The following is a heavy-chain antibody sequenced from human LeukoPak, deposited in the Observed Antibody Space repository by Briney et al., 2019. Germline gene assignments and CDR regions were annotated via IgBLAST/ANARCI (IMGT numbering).Heavy chain of an antibody. D-gene: IGHD3-3*01. J-gene: IGHJ6*03. CDR2: ISSNGGST. CDR1: GFTFSSYA. CDR3: ARGEENYDFWSGSYYYYYMDV. V-gene: IGHV3-64*01. Sequence: GGSLRLSCAASGFTFSSYAMHWVRQAPGKGLEYVSAISSNGGSTYYANSVKGRFTISRDNSKNTLYLQMGSLRAEDMAVYYCARGEENYDFWSGSYYYYYMDVWGQGTTVTVSS.